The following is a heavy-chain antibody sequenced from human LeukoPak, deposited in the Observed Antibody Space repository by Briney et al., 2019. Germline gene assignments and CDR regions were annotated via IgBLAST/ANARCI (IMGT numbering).Heavy chain of an antibody. V-gene: IGHV1-3*01. CDR3: ARGGSGSYYNPREFDY. J-gene: IGHJ4*02. CDR1: GYTFTSYA. CDR2: INAGNGNT. Sequence: ASVRVSCKASGYTFTSYAMHWVRQAPGERREGMGWINAGNGNTKYSQKFQGRVTITRHTSASTAYMELSSLRSEDTAVYYCARGGSGSYYNPREFDYWGQGTLVTVSS. D-gene: IGHD3-10*01.